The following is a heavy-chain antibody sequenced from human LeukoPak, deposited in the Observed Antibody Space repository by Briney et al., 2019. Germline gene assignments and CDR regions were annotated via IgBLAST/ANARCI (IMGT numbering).Heavy chain of an antibody. CDR1: GFTFGSYW. CDR3: AREGYSSGYIDY. Sequence: GGSLRLSCAASGFTFGSYWMHWVRQAPGKGLVWVSRINSDGSSTSYADSVKGRFTISRDNAKNTLYLQMNSLRAEDTAVYYCAREGYSSGYIDYWGQGTLVTVSS. J-gene: IGHJ4*02. V-gene: IGHV3-74*01. D-gene: IGHD3-22*01. CDR2: INSDGSST.